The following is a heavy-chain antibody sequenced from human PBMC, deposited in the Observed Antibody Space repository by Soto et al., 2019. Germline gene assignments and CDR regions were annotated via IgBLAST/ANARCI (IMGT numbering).Heavy chain of an antibody. CDR2: ISYDGSNK. J-gene: IGHJ6*03. Sequence: PGGSLRLSCAASGFTFSSYGMHWVRQAPGKGLEWVAVISYDGSNKYYADSVKGRFTISRDNSKNTLYLQMNSLRAEDTAVYYCAKIRSDYDYIWGSYRYNYYMDVWGKGTTVTVSS. D-gene: IGHD3-16*02. CDR3: AKIRSDYDYIWGSYRYNYYMDV. V-gene: IGHV3-30*18. CDR1: GFTFSSYG.